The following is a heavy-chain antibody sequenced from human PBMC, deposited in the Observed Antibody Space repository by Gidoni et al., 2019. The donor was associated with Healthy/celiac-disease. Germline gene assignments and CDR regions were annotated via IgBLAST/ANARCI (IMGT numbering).Heavy chain of an antibody. D-gene: IGHD3-22*01. CDR3: AKELIAGLFDY. V-gene: IGHV3-30*18. Sequence: QVQLVVSGGGVVQPGSSLRLSCPASGFTFSSYGMHWVCQAPGKGLEWVAVISYDGSNKYYADSVKGRFTISRENSKNTLYLQMNSLRAEDTAVYYCAKELIAGLFDYWGQGTLVTVSS. J-gene: IGHJ4*02. CDR1: GFTFSSYG. CDR2: ISYDGSNK.